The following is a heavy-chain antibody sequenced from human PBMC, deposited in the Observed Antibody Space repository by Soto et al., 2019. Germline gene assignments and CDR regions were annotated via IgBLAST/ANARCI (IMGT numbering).Heavy chain of an antibody. CDR2: IYYSGST. CDR3: ARDPNGDYYFDY. D-gene: IGHD4-17*01. Sequence: QVQLQESGPGLVKPSETLSLTCTVSGGSISSYYWSWIRQPPGKGLEWIGYIYYSGSTNYNPSLKSRVTISVDTSKNQFSLKLSSVTAADTAVYYGARDPNGDYYFDYWGQGTLVTVSS. CDR1: GGSISSYY. V-gene: IGHV4-59*01. J-gene: IGHJ4*02.